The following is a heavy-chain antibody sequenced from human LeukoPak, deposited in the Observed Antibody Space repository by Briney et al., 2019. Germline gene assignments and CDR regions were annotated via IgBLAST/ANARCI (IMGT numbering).Heavy chain of an antibody. CDR2: INPNSGGT. CDR3: ARDKDGMDV. CDR1: GYTFSSYD. J-gene: IGHJ6*04. V-gene: IGHV1-2*02. Sequence: ASVKVSCKASGYTFSSYDINWVRQATGQGLEWMGWINPNSGGTNFAQKFQGRVTMTRDTSISTAYMELSRLTSDDTAVYYCARDKDGMDVWGKGTTVTVSS.